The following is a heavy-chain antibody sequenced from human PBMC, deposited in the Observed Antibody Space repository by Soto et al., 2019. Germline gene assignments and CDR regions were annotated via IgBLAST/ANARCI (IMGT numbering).Heavy chain of an antibody. Sequence: SETLSLTCAVYGGSFSGYYWSWIRQPPGKGLEWIGEINHSGSTNYNPSLKSRVTISVDTSKNQFSLKLSSVTAADTAVYYCARGLWFGVSSVFWFDPWGQGTLVTVSS. V-gene: IGHV4-34*01. D-gene: IGHD3-10*01. CDR1: GGSFSGYY. J-gene: IGHJ5*02. CDR3: ARGLWFGVSSVFWFDP. CDR2: INHSGST.